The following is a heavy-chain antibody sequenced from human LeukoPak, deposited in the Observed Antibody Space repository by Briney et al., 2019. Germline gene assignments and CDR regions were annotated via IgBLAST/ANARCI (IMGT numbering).Heavy chain of an antibody. CDR1: GFTFSSYW. CDR2: IKRDGSQK. V-gene: IGHV3-7*01. CDR3: ARLGLEVGGPNWFDP. D-gene: IGHD1-1*01. Sequence: GGSLRLSCAASGFTFSSYWMSWVRQAPGKGLEWVAHIKRDGSQKYYLDFVKGRFTISRDNAKNSLYLQMNSLRVEDTAVYYCARLGLEVGGPNWFDPWGQGTLVTVSS. J-gene: IGHJ5*02.